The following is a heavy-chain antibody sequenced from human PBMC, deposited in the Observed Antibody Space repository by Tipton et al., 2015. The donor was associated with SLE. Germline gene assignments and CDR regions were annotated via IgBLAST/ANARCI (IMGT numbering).Heavy chain of an antibody. V-gene: IGHV4-59*08. CDR2: ISYSGST. CDR1: GGSVSSYY. D-gene: IGHD3-22*01. CDR3: ARGPDSSGYYSDSPRFDY. J-gene: IGHJ4*02. Sequence: TLSLTCTVSGGSVSSYYWSWIRQPPGKGLEWIGYISYSGSTYYNPSLKSRVSISVDTSRNQISLRLSSVTAADTAVYFCARGPDSSGYYSDSPRFDYWGQGTLVTVSS.